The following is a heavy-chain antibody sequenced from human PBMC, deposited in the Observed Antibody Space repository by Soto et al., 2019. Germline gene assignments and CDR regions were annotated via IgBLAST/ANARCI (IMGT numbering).Heavy chain of an antibody. CDR1: GYRFTNYY. J-gene: IGHJ4*02. CDR3: ARDGNFAFRGYSFAFDL. Sequence: QVQLVQSGAEVKKPGASVRVSCEASGYRFTNYYIHWVRQAPGQGLEWMGRMNIDTGGTTFAQNFQGRVTMTRDTSISTAYMELSSLKSDDTAMYYCARDGNFAFRGYSFAFDLWGQGTLVTVSS. D-gene: IGHD5-18*01. V-gene: IGHV1-2*06. CDR2: MNIDTGGT.